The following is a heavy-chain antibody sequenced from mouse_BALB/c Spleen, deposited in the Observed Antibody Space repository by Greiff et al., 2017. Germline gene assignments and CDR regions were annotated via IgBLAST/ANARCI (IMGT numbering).Heavy chain of an antibody. Sequence: EVKVEESGPGLVKPSQSLSLTCTVTGYSITSDYAWYWLRQFPGNKLEWMGYISYSGSTSYNPSLKSRISITRDTSKNQFFLQLNSVTTEDTATYYCARSGSMSTTGFAYWGQGTLVTVSA. D-gene: IGHD2-4*01. CDR1: GYSITSDYA. CDR2: ISYSGST. V-gene: IGHV3-2*02. CDR3: ARSGSMSTTGFAY. J-gene: IGHJ3*01.